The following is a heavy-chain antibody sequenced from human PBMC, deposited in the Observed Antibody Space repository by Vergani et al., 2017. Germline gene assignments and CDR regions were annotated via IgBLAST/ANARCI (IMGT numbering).Heavy chain of an antibody. V-gene: IGHV1-18*01. CDR3: ARDVGATGIYYGMDV. CDR2: ISAYNGNT. Sequence: QVQLVQSGAEVKKPGASVKVSCKASGYTFTSYGISWVRQAPGQGLEWMGWISAYNGNTNYAQKLQGRVTMTTDTYTSTAYMELRSLRSDDTAVYYCARDVGATGIYYGMDVWGQGTTVTVSS. J-gene: IGHJ6*02. CDR1: GYTFTSYG. D-gene: IGHD1-26*01.